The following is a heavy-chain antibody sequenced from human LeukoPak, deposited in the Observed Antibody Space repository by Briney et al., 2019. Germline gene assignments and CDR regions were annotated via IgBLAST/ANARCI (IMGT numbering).Heavy chain of an antibody. CDR2: INTNTGNP. J-gene: IGHJ3*02. Sequence: ASVKVSCKASGYTFTTYSMNWVRQAPGQGLEWMGWINTNTGNPTYAQGFTGRFVFSLDTSVSTAYLQISSLKAEDTAVYYCARLSPAAAGTNGRAFDIWGQGTMVTVSS. V-gene: IGHV7-4-1*02. D-gene: IGHD6-13*01. CDR3: ARLSPAAAGTNGRAFDI. CDR1: GYTFTTYS.